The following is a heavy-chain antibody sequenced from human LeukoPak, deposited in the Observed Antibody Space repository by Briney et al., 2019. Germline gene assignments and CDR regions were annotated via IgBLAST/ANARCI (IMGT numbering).Heavy chain of an antibody. V-gene: IGHV3-11*04. J-gene: IGHJ4*02. D-gene: IGHD2-21*02. CDR3: ARDPAYCGGDCYSDY. CDR1: GFTFSDYY. Sequence: PGGSLRLSCAASGFTFSDYYTSWIRQAPGKGLEWISYISGSGNTMYYADSVKGRFTISRDNAKNSLYLQMNSLRAEDTAVYYCARDPAYCGGDCYSDYWGQGTLVTVSS. CDR2: ISGSGNTM.